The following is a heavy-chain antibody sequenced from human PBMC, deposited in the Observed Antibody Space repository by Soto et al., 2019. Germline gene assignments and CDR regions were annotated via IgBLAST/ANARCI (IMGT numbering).Heavy chain of an antibody. V-gene: IGHV3-73*01. J-gene: IGHJ5*02. CDR2: IRSKANSYAT. CDR1: GFTFNNYA. Sequence: GGSLRLSCAASGFTFNNYAMSWVRPASGKGLEWVGRIRSKANSYATAYAASVKGRFTISRDDSKDTAYLQMNSLKTEDTAVYYCTRHGPTCSGGSCYASGLWFDPWGQGTLVTVSS. CDR3: TRHGPTCSGGSCYASGLWFDP. D-gene: IGHD2-15*01.